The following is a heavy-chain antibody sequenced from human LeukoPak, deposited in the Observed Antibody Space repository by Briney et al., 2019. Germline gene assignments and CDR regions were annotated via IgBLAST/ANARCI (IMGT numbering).Heavy chain of an antibody. V-gene: IGHV1-69*13. J-gene: IGHJ4*02. CDR3: ARDFYDSSGYSVY. CDR1: GCTFTSYD. CDR2: IIPIFGTA. D-gene: IGHD3-22*01. Sequence: AASVKVSCKASGCTFTSYDINWVRQAPGQGLEWMGGIIPIFGTANYAQKFQGRVTITADESTSTAYMELSSLRSEDTAVYYCARDFYDSSGYSVYWGQGTLVTVSS.